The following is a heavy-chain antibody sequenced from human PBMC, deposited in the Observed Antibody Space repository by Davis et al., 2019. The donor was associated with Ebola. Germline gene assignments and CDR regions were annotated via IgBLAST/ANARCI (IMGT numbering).Heavy chain of an antibody. D-gene: IGHD1-1*01. J-gene: IGHJ6*04. V-gene: IGHV4-34*01. CDR1: GGSFSGYY. CDR2: INHSGST. Sequence: SETLSLTCAVYGGSFSGYYWSWIRQPPGKGLEWIGEINHSGSTNYNPSLKSRVTISVDTSKNQFSLKLNSVTAADTAVYYCARGRYSPYYYYYYGMDVWGKGTTVTVSS. CDR3: ARGRYSPYYYYYYGMDV.